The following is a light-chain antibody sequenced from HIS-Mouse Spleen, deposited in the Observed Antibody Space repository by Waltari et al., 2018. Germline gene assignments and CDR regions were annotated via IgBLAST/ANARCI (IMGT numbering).Light chain of an antibody. J-gene: IGLJ1*01. Sequence: SYELTQPPSVSVSPGQTASITCSGDNLGYNYACWYQQKPGQSPVLVIYQDSKRPSGIPERFSGSNSGNTATLTISGTQAMDEADYYCQAWDSSSYVFGTGTKVTVL. V-gene: IGLV3-1*01. CDR1: NLGYNY. CDR2: QDS. CDR3: QAWDSSSYV.